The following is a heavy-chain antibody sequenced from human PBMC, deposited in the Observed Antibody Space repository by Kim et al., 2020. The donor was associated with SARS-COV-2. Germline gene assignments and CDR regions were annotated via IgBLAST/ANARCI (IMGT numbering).Heavy chain of an antibody. CDR3: AEGWELGKFDY. CDR1: GGSISSSSYY. D-gene: IGHD7-27*01. J-gene: IGHJ4*02. CDR2: IYYSGST. Sequence: SETLSLTCTVSGGSISSSSYYWGWIRQPPGKGLEWIGSIYYSGSTYYNPSLKSRVTISVDTSKNQFSLKLSSVTAADTAVYYCAEGWELGKFDYWGQGTLVTVSS. V-gene: IGHV4-39*01.